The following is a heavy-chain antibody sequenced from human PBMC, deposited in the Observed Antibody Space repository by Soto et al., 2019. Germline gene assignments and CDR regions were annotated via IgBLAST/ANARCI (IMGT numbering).Heavy chain of an antibody. CDR2: ISTSGSTI. CDR3: AIGRAVGSHFGS. V-gene: IGHV3-48*03. CDR1: GFTFSSYE. D-gene: IGHD1-26*01. Sequence: EVQLVESGGDLVQPGGSLRLSCAASGFTFSSYEFNWVRQAPGKGLEWVSYISTSGSTIYYTDSVKGRFTISRDNAKNSLYLQMNSLRAEDSAVYYCAIGRAVGSHFGSWGQGTLVTVSS. J-gene: IGHJ4*02.